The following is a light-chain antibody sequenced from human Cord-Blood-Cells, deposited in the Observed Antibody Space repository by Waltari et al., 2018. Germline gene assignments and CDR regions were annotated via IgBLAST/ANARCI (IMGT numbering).Light chain of an antibody. CDR1: PSISIY. Sequence: IQMTQSPTSLSASVGHRVTITSRASPSISIYLNWYQQKPGKAPKLLIYAASSLQSGVPSRCSGSGSGTDFTLTISSLQPEDFATYYCQQSYSTLLTFGGGTKVEIK. CDR3: QQSYSTLLT. J-gene: IGKJ4*01. CDR2: AAS. V-gene: IGKV1-39*01.